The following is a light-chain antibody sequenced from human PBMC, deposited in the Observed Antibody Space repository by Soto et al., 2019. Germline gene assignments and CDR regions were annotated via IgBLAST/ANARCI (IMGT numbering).Light chain of an antibody. CDR1: QSVSSTN. Sequence: EIVLTQSPGTLSLSPGERATLSCRASQSVSSTNLVWYQQKRGQPPRLLIYGASTRGTGIPDRFSGSGSGTDFTLTISRLEPEDFAVYFCQHYCNSVWTFGQGTKVEIK. CDR2: GAS. J-gene: IGKJ1*01. V-gene: IGKV3-20*01. CDR3: QHYCNSVWT.